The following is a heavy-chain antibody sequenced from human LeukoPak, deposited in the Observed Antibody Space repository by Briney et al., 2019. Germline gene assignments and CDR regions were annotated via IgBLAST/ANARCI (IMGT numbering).Heavy chain of an antibody. Sequence: PSETLSLTCSISGGSVSDYYCSWIRQSPGKGLEWVGYIYHTGSTSYSPSLKSRVTISADTSQNQFSLKLSSVTAADTAVYYCARTDSSDPRGPPIGWGQGTLVTVSS. CDR1: GGSVSDYY. CDR2: IYHTGST. D-gene: IGHD2-15*01. V-gene: IGHV4-59*02. CDR3: ARTDSSDPRGPPIG. J-gene: IGHJ4*02.